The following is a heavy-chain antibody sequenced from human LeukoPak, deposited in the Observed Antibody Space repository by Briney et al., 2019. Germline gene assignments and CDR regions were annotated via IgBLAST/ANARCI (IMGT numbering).Heavy chain of an antibody. V-gene: IGHV1-8*03. Sequence: ASVKVSGKASGYTFTSYDINWVRQATGQGLEWMGWMNPNSGNTGYAQKFQGRVTITRNTSISTAYMELSSLRSEDTAVYYCARGKDSSSPSFDYWGQGTLVTVSS. CDR2: MNPNSGNT. J-gene: IGHJ4*02. CDR1: GYTFTSYD. CDR3: ARGKDSSSPSFDY. D-gene: IGHD6-6*01.